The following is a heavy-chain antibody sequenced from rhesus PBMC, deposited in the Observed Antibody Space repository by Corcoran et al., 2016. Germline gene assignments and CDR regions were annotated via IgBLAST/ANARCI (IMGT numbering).Heavy chain of an antibody. CDR3: ARDGVLKTFDV. CDR1: GGSISGYYY. CDR2: IDGNSAIP. Sequence: QVKLQQWGEGLMKPSETLSLTCAVYGGSISGYYYWSWIRQAPGKGLEWSGNIDGNSAIPNSNPSLKNRVTFSKDPSKNQFSLKVSSVPAADTAVYYCARDGVLKTFDVWGPGVLVTVSS. J-gene: IGHJ5-1*01. V-gene: IGHV4-73*01. D-gene: IGHD3-22*01.